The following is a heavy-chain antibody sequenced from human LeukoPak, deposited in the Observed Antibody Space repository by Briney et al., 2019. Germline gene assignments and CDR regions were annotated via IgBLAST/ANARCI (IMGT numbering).Heavy chain of an antibody. D-gene: IGHD2-2*01. V-gene: IGHV1-8*01. CDR2: MNPNSGNT. J-gene: IGHJ6*03. CDR3: AAWRGYCTSTSCYGHYYYYYMDV. Sequence: ASVKVSCKASGYTFTSYDINWVRQATGQGLEWMGWMNPNSGNTGYAQKFQGRVTMTRNTSISTAYMELSSLRSEDTAVYYCAAWRGYCTSTSCYGHYYYYYMDVWGKGTTVTVSS. CDR1: GYTFTSYD.